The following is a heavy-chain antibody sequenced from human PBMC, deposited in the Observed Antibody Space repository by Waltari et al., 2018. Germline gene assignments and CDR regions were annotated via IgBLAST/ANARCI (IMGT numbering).Heavy chain of an antibody. D-gene: IGHD3-3*01. J-gene: IGHJ4*02. CDR3: ALLRITIFGVVIPDY. Sequence: QITLKESGPTLVKPTQTLTLTCTFSGFSLSTSGVGVGWIRQPPGKALEWLALIYWNDDKRYSPSLKSRLTITKDTSKNQVVLTMTNMDPVDTATYYCALLRITIFGVVIPDYWGQGTLVTVPS. CDR1: GFSLSTSGVG. V-gene: IGHV2-5*01. CDR2: IYWNDDK.